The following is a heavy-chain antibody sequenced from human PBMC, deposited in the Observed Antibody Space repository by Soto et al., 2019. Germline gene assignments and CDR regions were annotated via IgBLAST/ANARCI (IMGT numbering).Heavy chain of an antibody. Sequence: ASVKVSCKASGYPFTHYGITWVRQAPGQGLEWMGWNSPFNGNTNYGQTLQGRVTLTTDTSTSTVYMELRSLRSDDTAVYYCARGYDWDDEHDAFDIWGQGTMVTVSS. V-gene: IGHV1-18*01. CDR3: ARGYDWDDEHDAFDI. D-gene: IGHD1-20*01. J-gene: IGHJ3*02. CDR1: GYPFTHYG. CDR2: NSPFNGNT.